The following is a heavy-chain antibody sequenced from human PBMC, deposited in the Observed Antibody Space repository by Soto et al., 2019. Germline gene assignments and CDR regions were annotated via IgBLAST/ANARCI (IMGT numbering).Heavy chain of an antibody. V-gene: IGHV3-30-3*01. Sequence: QVQLVESGGGVVQPGRSLRLSCAASGFTFSSYAMHWVRQAPGKGLEWVAVISYDGSNKYYADSVKGRFTIYRDNSKNTLYLQMNSLRAEDTAVYYCASQHSSSAPRNWFDPWGQGTLVTVSS. D-gene: IGHD6-6*01. CDR1: GFTFSSYA. CDR3: ASQHSSSAPRNWFDP. J-gene: IGHJ5*02. CDR2: ISYDGSNK.